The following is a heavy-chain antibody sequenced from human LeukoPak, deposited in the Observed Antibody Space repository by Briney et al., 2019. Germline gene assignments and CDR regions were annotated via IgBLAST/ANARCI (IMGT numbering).Heavy chain of an antibody. D-gene: IGHD2-2*03. CDR3: AKDPIGYCSSTSCPYFDY. CDR2: ISYDGSNK. Sequence: PGGSLRLSCAASGFTFSSYGMHWVRQAPGKGLEWVAVISYDGSNKYYADSVKGRFTISRDNSKNTLYLQMNSLRAEDTAVYYCAKDPIGYCSSTSCPYFDYWGQGTLVTVSS. CDR1: GFTFSSYG. V-gene: IGHV3-30*18. J-gene: IGHJ4*02.